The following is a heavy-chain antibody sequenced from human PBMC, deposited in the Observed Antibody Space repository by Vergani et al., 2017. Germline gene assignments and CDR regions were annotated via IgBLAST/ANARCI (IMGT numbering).Heavy chain of an antibody. CDR3: ARVDTQVPATSHFYYMDV. J-gene: IGHJ6*03. Sequence: QVQLQESGPGVVKPSQTLSLTCAVSGGSISSGDHCWTWIRQRPGKGLAWIGYIFYSGTTYDNPSVRSRLTISVDTSQNQFSLKLRSVTAADTAVYYCARVDTQVPATSHFYYMDVWGKGTTVVVSS. CDR2: IFYSGTT. V-gene: IGHV4-31*11. CDR1: GGSISSGDHC. D-gene: IGHD6-25*01.